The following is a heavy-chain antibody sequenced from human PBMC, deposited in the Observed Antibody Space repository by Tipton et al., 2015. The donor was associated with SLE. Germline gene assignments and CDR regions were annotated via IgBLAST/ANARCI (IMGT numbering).Heavy chain of an antibody. CDR1: DDSVSSAYY. Sequence: TLSLTCIVSDDSVSSAYYWAWIRQPPGKGLQWIACIYYSGSTNYNPSLKSRVTISVDTSKNQFSLKLSSVSAADTAVYYCAGLQQLVGFDPWGQGTLVTVPS. V-gene: IGHV4-61*01. J-gene: IGHJ5*02. CDR2: IYYSGST. D-gene: IGHD6-13*01. CDR3: AGLQQLVGFDP.